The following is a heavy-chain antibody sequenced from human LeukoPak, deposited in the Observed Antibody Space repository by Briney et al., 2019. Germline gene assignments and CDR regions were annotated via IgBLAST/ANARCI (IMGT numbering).Heavy chain of an antibody. Sequence: KASGTLSLTCAVSGGSISSSNWWSWVRQPPGKGLEWIGEIYHSGSTNYNPSLKSRVTISVDTSKNQFSLKLSSVTAADTAVYYCARESVAGSFLYQRLFDNWGQGTLVTVSS. CDR1: GGSISSSNW. CDR2: IYHSGST. V-gene: IGHV4-4*02. CDR3: ARESVAGSFLYQRLFDN. J-gene: IGHJ4*02. D-gene: IGHD6-19*01.